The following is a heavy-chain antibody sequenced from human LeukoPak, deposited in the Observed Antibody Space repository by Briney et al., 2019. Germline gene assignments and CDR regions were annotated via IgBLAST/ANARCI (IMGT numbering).Heavy chain of an antibody. D-gene: IGHD3-22*01. CDR1: GFSFSSYS. V-gene: IGHV3-21*01. Sequence: GGSLRLSCTASGFSFSSYSMTWVRQAPGKGLEWVSSISSRSTSKYYADSLKGRLTISRDNAKNSLYLQMNSLRAEDTAVYYCARDRRYYYDSSGHCLDYWGQGTLVTVSS. CDR2: ISSRSTSK. CDR3: ARDRRYYYDSSGHCLDY. J-gene: IGHJ4*02.